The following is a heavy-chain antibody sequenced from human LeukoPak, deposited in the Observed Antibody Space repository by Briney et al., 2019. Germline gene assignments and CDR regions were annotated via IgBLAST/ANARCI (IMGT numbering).Heavy chain of an antibody. CDR2: ISGSGGST. V-gene: IGHV3-23*01. Sequence: GGSLRLSCAASGFTFNSHAMSWVRQAPGKGLEWVSAISGSGGSTYYADSVKGRFAISRDNSENRLFLLMNSLRAEDTAVYYCAKDTQFFRGWGQGTLVTVSS. CDR1: GFTFNSHA. J-gene: IGHJ4*02. D-gene: IGHD2-15*01. CDR3: AKDTQFFRG.